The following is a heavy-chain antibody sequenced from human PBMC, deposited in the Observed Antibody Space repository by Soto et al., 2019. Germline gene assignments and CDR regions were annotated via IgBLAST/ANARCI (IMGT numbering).Heavy chain of an antibody. V-gene: IGHV1-18*01. Sequence: AALKVSCKAAGYTFTSYGISGVRQAPGQGLECMGWISAYNGNTNYAQKLQGRVTMTTDTPKSTAYMELRSLRSDATAVYYCARGQDDYGDKNWFEPWGQGTLVTVTS. CDR2: ISAYNGNT. CDR1: GYTFTSYG. D-gene: IGHD4-17*01. CDR3: ARGQDDYGDKNWFEP. J-gene: IGHJ5*02.